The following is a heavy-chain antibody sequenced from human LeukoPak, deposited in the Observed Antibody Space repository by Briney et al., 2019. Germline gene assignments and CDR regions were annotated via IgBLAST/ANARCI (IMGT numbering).Heavy chain of an antibody. CDR2: ILYSGST. CDR3: VRRGYSYGS. D-gene: IGHD5-18*01. Sequence: SETLSLTCTVSGGSISTSYWNWVRQPPGKGLEWIGYILYSGSTNYNPSLKSRVTISVDTSKNQFSLRLSSVTAADTAVYYCVRRGYSYGSWGQGTLVTVSS. V-gene: IGHV4-59*12. CDR1: GGSISTSY. J-gene: IGHJ4*02.